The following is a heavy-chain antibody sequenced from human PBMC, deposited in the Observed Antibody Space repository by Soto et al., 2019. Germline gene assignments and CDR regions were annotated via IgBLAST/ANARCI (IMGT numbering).Heavy chain of an antibody. D-gene: IGHD4-17*01. CDR3: ARDLASTTIPNY. J-gene: IGHJ4*02. Sequence: EVQLVESGGGLVQPGGSLRLSCAASGFTFSSYWMSWVRQAPGKGLEWVANIKQDGSEIHYVDSVKGRFTISREHAKNSLYLQMNSLRAEDTAVYYCARDLASTTIPNYWGQGTLVTVSS. V-gene: IGHV3-7*04. CDR2: IKQDGSEI. CDR1: GFTFSSYW.